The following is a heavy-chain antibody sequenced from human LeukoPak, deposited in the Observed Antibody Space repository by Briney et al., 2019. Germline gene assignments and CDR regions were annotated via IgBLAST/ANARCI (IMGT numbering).Heavy chain of an antibody. V-gene: IGHV1-2*02. D-gene: IGHD4-11*01. CDR3: ARDRDYSNTERCFDH. J-gene: IGHJ4*02. Sequence: ASVKVSCKTSGYTFTDYYIHWVRQAPGQGLEWMGWINPNSRETNSAQRFQGRVTMTGDTSISTAYMELSRLTSDDTAVYYCARDRDYSNTERCFDHWGQGTLVTVSS. CDR2: INPNSRET. CDR1: GYTFTDYY.